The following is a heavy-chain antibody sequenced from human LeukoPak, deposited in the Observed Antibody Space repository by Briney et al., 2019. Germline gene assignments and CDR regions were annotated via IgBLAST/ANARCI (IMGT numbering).Heavy chain of an antibody. CDR3: ARENTAMGDAFDI. Sequence: ASVKVSCKASGYTFTSYAMNWVRQAPGQGLEWMGWINTNTGNPTYAQGFTGRFVFSLDTSVSTAYLQICSLKAEDTAVYSCARENTAMGDAFDIWGQGTMVTVSS. J-gene: IGHJ3*02. D-gene: IGHD5-18*01. V-gene: IGHV7-4-1*01. CDR2: INTNTGNP. CDR1: GYTFTSYA.